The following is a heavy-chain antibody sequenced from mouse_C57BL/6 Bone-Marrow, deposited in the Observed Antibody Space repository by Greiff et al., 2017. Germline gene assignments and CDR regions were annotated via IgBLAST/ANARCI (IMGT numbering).Heavy chain of an antibody. CDR3: ARPLTCYYAMDY. Sequence: DVMLVESGGDLVKPGGSLKLSCAASGFTFSSYGMSWVRQTPDKRLEWVATISSGGSYTYYPASVKGRFTISRDNAKNTLYLQRSRLKSEDTAMYYCARPLTCYYAMDYWGQGTSVTVAS. V-gene: IGHV5-6*02. J-gene: IGHJ4*01. CDR2: ISSGGSYT. CDR1: GFTFSSYG.